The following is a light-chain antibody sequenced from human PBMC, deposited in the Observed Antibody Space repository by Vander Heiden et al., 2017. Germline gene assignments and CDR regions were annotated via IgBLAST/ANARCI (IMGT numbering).Light chain of an antibody. V-gene: IGKV1-39*01. J-gene: IGKJ3*01. CDR1: QSISGY. CDR3: QQSYSTPLFP. Sequence: DIQMTQSPSSLSASVGDRVTITCRASQSISGYLNWYQQKPGKAPKLLIYAASSLQSGVPSRFSGSGSGTDFTLTISSLQPEDFATYYCQQSYSTPLFPFGPGTKVDIK. CDR2: AAS.